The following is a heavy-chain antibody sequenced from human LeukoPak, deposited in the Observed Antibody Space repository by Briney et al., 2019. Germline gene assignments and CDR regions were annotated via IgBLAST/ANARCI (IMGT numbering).Heavy chain of an antibody. V-gene: IGHV4-59*12. J-gene: IGHJ3*02. Sequence: PSETLSLTCTVSGVSISSYYWNWIRQSPGKGLEWIGSIYYSGSTYYNPSLKSRVTISVDTSKNQFSLKLSSVAAADTAVYYCARDGEYCSGGSCYSSAFDIWGQGTMVTVSS. CDR1: GVSISSYY. D-gene: IGHD2-15*01. CDR2: IYYSGST. CDR3: ARDGEYCSGGSCYSSAFDI.